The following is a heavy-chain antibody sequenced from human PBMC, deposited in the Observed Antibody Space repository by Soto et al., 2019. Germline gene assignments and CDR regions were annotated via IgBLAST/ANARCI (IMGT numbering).Heavy chain of an antibody. J-gene: IGHJ5*02. V-gene: IGHV4-39*01. D-gene: IGHD6-13*01. CDR2: IYYSGST. Sequence: PSETLSLTCTVSGGSISSSSYYWGWIRQPPGKGLEWIGSIYYSGSTYYNPSLKSRVTISVDTSKNQFSLKLSSVTAADTAVYYCARGESFAAAALYNGFDPWGQGTLVTVSS. CDR1: GGSISSSSYY. CDR3: ARGESFAAAALYNGFDP.